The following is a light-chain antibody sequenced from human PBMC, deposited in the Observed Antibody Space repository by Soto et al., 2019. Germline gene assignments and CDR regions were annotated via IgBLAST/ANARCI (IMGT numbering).Light chain of an antibody. Sequence: DIQMTKSPSTLSASVRDRVTITCRASQTISSWLAWFQQRPGRAPKFLIYKASSLKNGVPLRFSGSGSGTEFTLTISSLQPDDFATYYSQQYNSYAPTCGQGTKVE. CDR1: QTISSW. V-gene: IGKV1-5*03. J-gene: IGKJ1*01. CDR3: QQYNSYAPT. CDR2: KAS.